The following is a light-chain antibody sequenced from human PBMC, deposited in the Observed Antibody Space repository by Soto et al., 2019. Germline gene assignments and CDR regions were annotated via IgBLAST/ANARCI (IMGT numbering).Light chain of an antibody. CDR2: GAS. V-gene: IGKV1-27*01. CDR1: QGIGNY. CDR3: QQCSSYPYT. J-gene: IGKJ5*01. Sequence: DIQMTQSPSSLSASVGDRVTITCRASQGIGNYLAWYQHKPGKVPKLLIYGASTLQSRVPSRFSGGGSGTEFTLTISSLQPDDFATYYCQQCSSYPYTFGQGTRLEIK.